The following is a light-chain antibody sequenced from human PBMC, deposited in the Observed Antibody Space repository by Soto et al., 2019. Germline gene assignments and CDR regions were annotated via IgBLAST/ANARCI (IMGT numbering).Light chain of an antibody. Sequence: QSALTQPASVSGSPGQSITISCTGTSSDVGGSNYVSWYQQHPGKAPKVMIYEVSNRPSGVSNRFSGSKSGNTASLTISGLQTEDEADYYCCSYTSSTTLVFGGGTKLTVL. V-gene: IGLV2-14*01. CDR1: SSDVGGSNY. CDR3: CSYTSSTTLV. CDR2: EVS. J-gene: IGLJ3*02.